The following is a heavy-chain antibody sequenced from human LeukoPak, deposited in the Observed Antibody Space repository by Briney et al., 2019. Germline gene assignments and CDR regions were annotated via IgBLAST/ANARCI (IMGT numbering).Heavy chain of an antibody. CDR2: IYYSGST. CDR1: GGSISSYY. D-gene: IGHD3-16*01. V-gene: IGHV4-59*01. CDR3: ARERWGAGLLDY. J-gene: IGHJ4*02. Sequence: SETLSLTCTVSGGSISSYYWSWIRQPPGKGLEWIGYIYYSGSTNYNPSLKSRVTISVDTSKNQFFLKLSSVTAADTAVYYCARERWGAGLLDYWGQGTLVTVSS.